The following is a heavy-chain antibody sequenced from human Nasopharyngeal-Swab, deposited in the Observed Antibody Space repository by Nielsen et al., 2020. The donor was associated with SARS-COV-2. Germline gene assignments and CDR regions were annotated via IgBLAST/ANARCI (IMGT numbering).Heavy chain of an antibody. J-gene: IGHJ4*02. CDR2: IYYSGST. CDR3: FGMEWLRGPFDY. D-gene: IGHD3-3*01. CDR1: GGSISSSSYY. Sequence: GSLRFSCTVSGGSISSSSYYWGWIRQPPGKGLKWIGSIYYSGSTYYNPSLKSRVTISVDTSKNQFSLKLSSVTAADTAVYYCFGMEWLRGPFDYWGQGTLVTVSS. V-gene: IGHV4-39*01.